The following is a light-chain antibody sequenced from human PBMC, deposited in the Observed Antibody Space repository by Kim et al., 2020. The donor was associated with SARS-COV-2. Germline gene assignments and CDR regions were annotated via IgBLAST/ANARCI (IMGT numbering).Light chain of an antibody. V-gene: IGKV1-39*01. CDR2: AAS. Sequence: AAVGDRVTRTCRTSQSISSHLNWYHQKPGRAPKLLISAASTLQGGVPSRFSGSGSETDFTLTISSLQPEDFATYFCQQSYISPFTFGPGTKVDIK. CDR1: QSISSH. J-gene: IGKJ3*01. CDR3: QQSYISPFT.